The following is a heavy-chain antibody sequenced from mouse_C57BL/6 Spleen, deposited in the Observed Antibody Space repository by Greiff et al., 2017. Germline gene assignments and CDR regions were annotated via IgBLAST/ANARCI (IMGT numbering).Heavy chain of an antibody. CDR3: ASTDYSNYYFDY. CDR1: GYTFTDYN. V-gene: IGHV1-22*01. D-gene: IGHD2-5*01. Sequence: VQLQQSGPELVKPGASVKMSCKASGYTFTDYNMHWVKQSHGKSLEWIGYINPNNGGTSYNQKFKGKATLTVNKSSSTAYMELRSLTSEDSAVYYCASTDYSNYYFDYWGQGTTLTVSS. J-gene: IGHJ2*01. CDR2: INPNNGGT.